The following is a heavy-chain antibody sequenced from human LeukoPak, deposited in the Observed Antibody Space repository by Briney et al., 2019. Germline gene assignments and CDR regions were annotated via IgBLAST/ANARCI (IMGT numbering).Heavy chain of an antibody. CDR1: GGTFSSYA. J-gene: IGHJ4*02. V-gene: IGHV1-69*04. Sequence: ASVKVSCKASGGTFSSYAISWVRQAPGQGLEWMGRIIPILGIANYAQKFQGRVTITADKSTSTAYMELSRLRSDDTAVYYCARGKTYYDFWSGYPTFDYWGQGTLVTVSS. CDR2: IIPILGIA. D-gene: IGHD3-3*01. CDR3: ARGKTYYDFWSGYPTFDY.